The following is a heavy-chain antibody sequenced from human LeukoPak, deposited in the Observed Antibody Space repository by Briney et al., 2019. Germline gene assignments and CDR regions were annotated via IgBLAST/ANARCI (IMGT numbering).Heavy chain of an antibody. CDR2: ISYVGSNK. CDR3: ARDKGYYDSSGYYPYYYYYGMDV. CDR1: GFTFSSYA. J-gene: IGHJ6*02. D-gene: IGHD3-22*01. V-gene: IGHV3-30*09. Sequence: GSLRLSCAASGFTFSSYAMHWVRQAPGKGLEWVAVISYVGSNKYYADSVKGRFAISRDNSKNTMYLQMNSLRAEDTAVYYCARDKGYYDSSGYYPYYYYYGMDVWGQGTTVTVSS.